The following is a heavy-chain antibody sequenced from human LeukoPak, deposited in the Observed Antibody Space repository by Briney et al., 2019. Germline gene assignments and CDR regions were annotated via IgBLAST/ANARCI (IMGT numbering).Heavy chain of an antibody. CDR3: TRDGTLGYYGSGSYYINWFDP. Sequence: SETLSLTCIVSGGSISSYYWSWIRQPAGKGLEWIGRIYNSASTNYNPSLKSRVTMSLDTSKNQFYLKLSPVTAADTAVYYCTRDGTLGYYGSGSYYINWFDPWGQGTLVTVSS. J-gene: IGHJ5*02. CDR1: GGSISSYY. CDR2: IYNSAST. V-gene: IGHV4-4*07. D-gene: IGHD3-10*01.